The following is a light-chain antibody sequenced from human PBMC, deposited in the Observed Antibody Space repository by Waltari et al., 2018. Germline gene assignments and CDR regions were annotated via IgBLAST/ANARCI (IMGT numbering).Light chain of an antibody. CDR2: GAS. CDR1: QGITNF. Sequence: DIQMTQSPSSLSASVGDRVTIACRARQGITNFLAWFQQHPGKAPKSLIYGASTLQSGVPARFSGSGSGTDFTLTINSLQPEDFAIYYCQQYSNYPFTFGQGTRLEIK. CDR3: QQYSNYPFT. V-gene: IGKV1-16*01. J-gene: IGKJ5*01.